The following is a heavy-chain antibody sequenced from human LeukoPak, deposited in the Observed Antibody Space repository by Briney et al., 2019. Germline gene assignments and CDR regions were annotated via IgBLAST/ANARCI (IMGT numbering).Heavy chain of an antibody. J-gene: IGHJ6*02. V-gene: IGHV4-4*07. CDR2: IYTSGST. CDR3: ARDYGDYLPSSPLYYYGMDV. Sequence: KPSETPSHTCTVSGGSISSYYWSWIRQPAGKGLEWIGRIYTSGSTNYNPSLKSRVTMSVDTSKNQFSLKLSSVTAADTAVYYCARDYGDYLPSSPLYYYGMDVWGQGTTVTVSS. CDR1: GGSISSYY. D-gene: IGHD4-17*01.